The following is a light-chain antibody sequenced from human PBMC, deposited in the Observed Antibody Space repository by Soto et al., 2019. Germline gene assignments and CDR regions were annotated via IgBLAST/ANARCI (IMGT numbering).Light chain of an antibody. V-gene: IGKV1-13*02. CDR2: DAS. CDR1: QGISSA. J-gene: IGKJ3*01. CDR3: QQFNSYPFT. Sequence: AIQLTQSPSSLSASVGDRVTITCRASQGISSALAWYQQKPGKAPKLLIYDASSLESGVPSRFSGSGSGTDFTLTISSLQPEDCATYSFQQFNSYPFTFGTETKVDI.